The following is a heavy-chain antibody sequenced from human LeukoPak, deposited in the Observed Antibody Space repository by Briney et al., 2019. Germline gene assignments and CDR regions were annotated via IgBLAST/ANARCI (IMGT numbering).Heavy chain of an antibody. V-gene: IGHV3-23*01. CDR3: AKTWWRDGYSLDY. CDR1: GFTVSSNY. J-gene: IGHJ4*02. D-gene: IGHD5-24*01. CDR2: ISGRDGST. Sequence: GGSLRLSCAASGFTVSSNYMSWVRQAPGKGLEWVSGISGRDGSTYYADSVKGRFTISRDNSKNTLYLQMNGLRAEDTAVYYCAKTWWRDGYSLDYWGQGTLVTVSS.